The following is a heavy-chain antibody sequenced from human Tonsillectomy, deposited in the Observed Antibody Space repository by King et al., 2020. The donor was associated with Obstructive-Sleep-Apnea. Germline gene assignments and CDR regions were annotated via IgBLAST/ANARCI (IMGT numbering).Heavy chain of an antibody. J-gene: IGHJ4*02. V-gene: IGHV1-2*02. CDR2: INPNSGGT. CDR3: ASLLWFGELGDY. CDR1: GYNFTDYY. Sequence: VQLVQSGVEVKKPGASVKVSCKASGYNFTDYYLHWVRQAPGQGLEWMGWINPNSGGTKYAQKFQGRVTMTRDTSISTAYMELSRLRSDDTAVYYCASLLWFGELGDYWGQGTLVTVSS. D-gene: IGHD3-10*01.